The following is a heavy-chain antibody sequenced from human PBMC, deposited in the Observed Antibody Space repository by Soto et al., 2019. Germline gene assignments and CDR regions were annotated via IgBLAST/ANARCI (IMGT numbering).Heavy chain of an antibody. CDR1: RFTFSSYA. D-gene: IGHD6-13*01. V-gene: IGHV3-30-3*01. CDR2: ISYDGSNK. Sequence: PGGSLRLSCAASRFTFSSYAMHWVRQAPGKGLDWVAVISYDGSNKYFADSVKGRSTISRDNSKNTLYLQMNSLRGDDTAVYYCARGSHRVAASGTETYFFDYWGQGTLVTVSS. J-gene: IGHJ4*02. CDR3: ARGSHRVAASGTETYFFDY.